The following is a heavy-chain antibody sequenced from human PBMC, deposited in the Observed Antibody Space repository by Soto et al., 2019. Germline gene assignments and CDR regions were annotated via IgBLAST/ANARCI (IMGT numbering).Heavy chain of an antibody. CDR3: VRGGGGYGNGMIDY. Sequence: SETLSLTCTVYGGSISNYYWSWIRQSPGKGLEWIGYISYIGTTNYNPSLKSRVTISVDTSKNQFSLRLTSVTVADTAVYYCVRGGGGYGNGMIDYWGQGTPVTVSS. J-gene: IGHJ4*02. D-gene: IGHD5-18*01. V-gene: IGHV4-59*01. CDR2: ISYIGTT. CDR1: GGSISNYY.